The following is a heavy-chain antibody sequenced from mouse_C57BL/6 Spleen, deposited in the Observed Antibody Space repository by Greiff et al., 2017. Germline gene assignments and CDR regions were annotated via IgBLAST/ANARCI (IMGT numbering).Heavy chain of an antibody. D-gene: IGHD2-4*01. CDR2: INYDGSST. J-gene: IGHJ4*01. CDR1: GFTFSDYY. Sequence: EVKVVESEGGLVQPGSSMKLSCTASGFTFSDYYMAWVRQVPEKGLEWVANINYDGSSTYYLDSLKSRFIISRDNAKNILYLQMSSLKSEDTATYYCARYDYDGRPYAMDYWGQGTSVTVSS. CDR3: ARYDYDGRPYAMDY. V-gene: IGHV5-16*01.